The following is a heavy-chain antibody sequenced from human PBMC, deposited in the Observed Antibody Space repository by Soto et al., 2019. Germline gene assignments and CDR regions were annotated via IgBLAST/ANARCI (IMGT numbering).Heavy chain of an antibody. Sequence: ASVKVSCKASGYTFTGYYMHWVRQAPGQGLEWMGWINPNSGGTNYAQKFQGRVTMTRDTSISTAYMELSRLRSDDTAVYYCAREAVFYDSSGTNYWGQGTLVTVSS. D-gene: IGHD3-22*01. J-gene: IGHJ4*02. CDR3: AREAVFYDSSGTNY. CDR2: INPNSGGT. V-gene: IGHV1-2*02. CDR1: GYTFTGYY.